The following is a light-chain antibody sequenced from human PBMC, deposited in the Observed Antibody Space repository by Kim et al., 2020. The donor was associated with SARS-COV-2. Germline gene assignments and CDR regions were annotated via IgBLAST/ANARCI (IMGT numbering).Light chain of an antibody. Sequence: PGERATLSCRASQSVRSNYLTWYQQKPGPAPRLLVYGASSRASGIPDRFSGSGSGTEFTLTISRLEPEDFAVYYCHHYGSSPYTFGQGTKLEI. CDR2: GAS. CDR1: QSVRSNY. J-gene: IGKJ2*01. V-gene: IGKV3-20*01. CDR3: HHYGSSPYT.